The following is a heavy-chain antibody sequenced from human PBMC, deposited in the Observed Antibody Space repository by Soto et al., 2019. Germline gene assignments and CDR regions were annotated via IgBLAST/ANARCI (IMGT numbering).Heavy chain of an antibody. CDR1: GFTFSSYG. V-gene: IGHV3-33*01. CDR2: IWYDGSNK. D-gene: IGHD6-19*01. CDR3: AAAGYSSGWYYFDY. J-gene: IGHJ4*02. Sequence: QVQLEESGGGVVQPGRSLRLSCAASGFTFSSYGMHWVRQAPGKGLEWVAVIWYDGSNKYYADSVKGRFTISRDNSKNTLYLQMNSLRAEDTAVYYCAAAGYSSGWYYFDYWGQGTLVTVSS.